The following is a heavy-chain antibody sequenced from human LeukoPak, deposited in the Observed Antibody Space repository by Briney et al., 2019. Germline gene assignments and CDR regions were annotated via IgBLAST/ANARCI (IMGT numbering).Heavy chain of an antibody. Sequence: GGSLRLSCAASGFTFSNYWMHWVRHAPGKGLVWVSRINSDGRSTSYADSVKGRFTISRDNAKNTLYLQMNSLRAEDTAMYYCARSTTVTQNPFDYWGQGTLVTVSS. CDR1: GFTFSNYW. CDR3: ARSTTVTQNPFDY. D-gene: IGHD4-17*01. V-gene: IGHV3-74*01. J-gene: IGHJ4*02. CDR2: INSDGRST.